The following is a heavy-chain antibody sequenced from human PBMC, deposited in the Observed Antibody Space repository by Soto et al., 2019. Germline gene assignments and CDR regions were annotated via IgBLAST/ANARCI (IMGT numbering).Heavy chain of an antibody. D-gene: IGHD3-3*01. CDR2: IWYDGSNK. J-gene: IGHJ6*02. Sequence: PGGSLRLSCAASGSTFSSYGMHWVRQAPGKGLEWVAVIWYDGSNKYYADSVKGRFTISRDNSKNTLYLQMNSLRAEGTAVYYCARDRDYDFWSGYPYYYYGMDVWGQGTTVTVSS. CDR3: ARDRDYDFWSGYPYYYYGMDV. CDR1: GSTFSSYG. V-gene: IGHV3-33*01.